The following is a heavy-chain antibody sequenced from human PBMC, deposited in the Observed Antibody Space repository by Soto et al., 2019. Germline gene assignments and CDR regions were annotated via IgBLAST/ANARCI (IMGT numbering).Heavy chain of an antibody. CDR2: IIPMFGTA. Sequence: QVQLVQSGAEVKKPGSSVKVSCKASGGIFSTDSISWVRQAPGQGLEWMGGIIPMFGTANNAQKFQGRVTITADESTSTAYMELSSLRSEDTAVYFCAREIDGYYGMDVWGQGTTVTVAS. CDR3: AREIDGYYGMDV. CDR1: GGIFSTDS. J-gene: IGHJ6*02. V-gene: IGHV1-69*12.